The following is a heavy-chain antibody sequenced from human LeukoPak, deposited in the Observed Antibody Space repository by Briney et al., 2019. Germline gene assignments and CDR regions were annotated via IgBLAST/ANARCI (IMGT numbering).Heavy chain of an antibody. CDR2: ISTYIGKT. Sequence: ASVTVSCTASGYTFTKYGISWVRQAPGQGLEWMGWISTYIGKTNYAQRFQGRVTMTTETSTTTAYMELKSLRSDDTAVYYCARGVPGALAGFDIWGQGTLVTVSS. D-gene: IGHD2-2*01. V-gene: IGHV1-18*01. J-gene: IGHJ4*02. CDR3: ARGVPGALAGFDI. CDR1: GYTFTKYG.